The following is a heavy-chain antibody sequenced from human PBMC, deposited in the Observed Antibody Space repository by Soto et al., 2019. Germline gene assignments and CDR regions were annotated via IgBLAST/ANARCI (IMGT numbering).Heavy chain of an antibody. CDR1: GRTFSSYA. CDR3: ARRSRVVAATYYGMDV. D-gene: IGHD2-15*01. J-gene: IGHJ6*02. V-gene: IGHV1-69*13. Sequence: SVKVSGKASGRTFSSYAISCVRRAPGQVLEWMGGIIPIFGTANYAQKFQGRVTITADESTSTAYMELSSLRSEDTAVYYCARRSRVVAATYYGMDVWGQGTTVTVSS. CDR2: IIPIFGTA.